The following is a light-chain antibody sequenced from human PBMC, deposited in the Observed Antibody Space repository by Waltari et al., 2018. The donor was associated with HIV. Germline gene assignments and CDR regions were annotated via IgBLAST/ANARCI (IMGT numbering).Light chain of an antibody. CDR3: QAWDSSTLV. V-gene: IGLV3-1*01. CDR2: EDF. Sequence: SFELTQPHSVSVSPGQTATIPCSADKLGDKYVCWYQQKAGQSPVLVIDEDFKRPSGSPERFSGSNSGNTATLTISETQALDEADYYCQAWDSSTLVFGGGTKLTVL. J-gene: IGLJ2*01. CDR1: KLGDKY.